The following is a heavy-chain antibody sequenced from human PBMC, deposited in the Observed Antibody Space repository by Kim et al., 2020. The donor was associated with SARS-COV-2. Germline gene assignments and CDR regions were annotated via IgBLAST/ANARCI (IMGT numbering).Heavy chain of an antibody. CDR2: ISYDGSNK. CDR1: GFTFSSYG. J-gene: IGHJ4*02. Sequence: GGSLRLSCAASGFTFSSYGMHWVRQAPGKGLEWVAVISYDGSNKYYADSVKGRFTISRDNSKNTLYLQMNSLRAEDTAVYYCAKRLAAAAGDYWGQGTLV. CDR3: AKRLAAAAGDY. D-gene: IGHD6-13*01. V-gene: IGHV3-30*18.